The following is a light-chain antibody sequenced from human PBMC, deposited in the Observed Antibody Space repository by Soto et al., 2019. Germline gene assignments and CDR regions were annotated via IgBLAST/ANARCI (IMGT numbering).Light chain of an antibody. J-gene: IGLJ3*02. CDR1: ALPKKY. CDR2: EDS. Sequence: SYELTQPPSVSVSPGQTARIACSGDALPKKYAYWYQQKSGQAPVLVIYEDSKRPSGIPERFSGSSSGTMATLTISGAQVEDEADYYCYSTDSSGNHWFGGGTKLTVL. V-gene: IGLV3-10*01. CDR3: YSTDSSGNHW.